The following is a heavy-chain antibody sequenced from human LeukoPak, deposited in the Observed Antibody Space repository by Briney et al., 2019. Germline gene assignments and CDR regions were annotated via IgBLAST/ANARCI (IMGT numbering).Heavy chain of an antibody. CDR3: ARSAEKGFDP. CDR2: IYYSGST. Sequence: SQTLSLTCTVSGGSISSGGYYWSWIRQHPGKGLEWIGYIYYSGSTYYNPSLKSRVTISVDTSKNQFSLKLSSVTAADTAVYYRARSAEKGFDPWGQGTLVTVSS. V-gene: IGHV4-31*03. CDR1: GGSISSGGYY. J-gene: IGHJ5*02.